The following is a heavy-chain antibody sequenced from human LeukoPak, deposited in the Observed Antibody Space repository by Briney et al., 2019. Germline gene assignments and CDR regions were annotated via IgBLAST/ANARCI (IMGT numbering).Heavy chain of an antibody. V-gene: IGHV3-33*01. CDR1: GFTFSEYG. CDR2: MWYDGSKK. CDR3: ARAPPTVITSYFGMDV. Sequence: GGSLRLSCAASGFTFSEYGMHWVRQAPGKGLEWVAVMWYDGSKKFYADSVKGRFTISRDNSKNTLYLQTSSLRAEDTAIYYCARAPPTVITSYFGMDVWGQGTTVTVSS. D-gene: IGHD3-3*01. J-gene: IGHJ6*02.